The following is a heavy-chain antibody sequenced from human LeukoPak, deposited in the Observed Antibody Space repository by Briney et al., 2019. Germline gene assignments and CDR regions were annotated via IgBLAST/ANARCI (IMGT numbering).Heavy chain of an antibody. J-gene: IGHJ4*02. CDR1: GGSISRSSYS. CDR3: ARTDMTTPAFDY. Sequence: SDTLSLTCTVSGGSISRSSYSWGWIRQPPGKGLEWIGNIYSSGVTYYNPSLKSRLIISLDTSKNHFSLNLSSVTAADTAVYYCARTDMTTPAFDYWGQGTLVTVSS. V-gene: IGHV4-39*02. CDR2: IYSSGVT. D-gene: IGHD4-11*01.